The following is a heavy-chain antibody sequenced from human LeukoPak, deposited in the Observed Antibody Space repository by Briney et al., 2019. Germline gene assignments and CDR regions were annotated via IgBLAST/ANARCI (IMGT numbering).Heavy chain of an antibody. Sequence: GGSLRLSCAASGFTFSTYAMSWVRQAPGKGLEWVSTISGSGANTYYADSVRGRFTISRDNSKNTLYLHMNSLRAEDTAVYYCASRRLGTGFDPWGQGTLVTVSS. CDR2: ISGSGANT. CDR1: GFTFSTYA. J-gene: IGHJ5*02. D-gene: IGHD1-1*01. CDR3: ASRRLGTGFDP. V-gene: IGHV3-23*01.